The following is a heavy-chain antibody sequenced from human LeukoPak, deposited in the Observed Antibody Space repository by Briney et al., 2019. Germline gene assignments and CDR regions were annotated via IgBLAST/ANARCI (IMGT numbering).Heavy chain of an antibody. CDR3: ARGGRGSSWFDN. CDR2: IGTAGDT. Sequence: GGSLRLSCAASGFTFKSYDMHWVRQAAGEGLEWVSAIGTAGDTYYPGSVKGRFTISRENAKNSLYLQMNSLRAGDTAVYYCARGGRGSSWFDNWGQGTLVTVSS. CDR1: GFTFKSYD. D-gene: IGHD6-13*01. J-gene: IGHJ4*02. V-gene: IGHV3-13*01.